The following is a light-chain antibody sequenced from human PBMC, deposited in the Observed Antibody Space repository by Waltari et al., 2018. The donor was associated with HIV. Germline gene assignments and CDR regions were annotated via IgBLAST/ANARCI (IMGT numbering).Light chain of an antibody. J-gene: IGLJ2*01. V-gene: IGLV3-21*02. CDR1: NIGSKT. Sequence: YVLTQSPPVSVAPGQTARITFRADNIGSKTVHLYQQKPGQAPLLVVYDDTDRPPGIPERISGSNSGNTATLTISAVEAGDEADYYCHVWDSSSAHVVFGGGTKVTVL. CDR3: HVWDSSSAHVV. CDR2: DDT.